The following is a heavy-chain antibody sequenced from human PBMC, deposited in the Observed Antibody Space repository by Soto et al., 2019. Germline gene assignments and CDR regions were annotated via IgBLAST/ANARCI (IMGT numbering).Heavy chain of an antibody. CDR1: GFTFSSYA. CDR2: VSIGGST. J-gene: IGHJ4*02. D-gene: IGHD3-10*01. CDR3: ARGSKDSYPGSRIFDF. V-gene: IGHV3-23*01. Sequence: PGGSLRLSCAASGFTFSSYAMGWVRQGPGKGLEWVAVVSIGGSTHYADSVRGRFTISRDNSKNTLYLQMSSLRAEDSAVYYCARGSKDSYPGSRIFDFWGRGTLVTVSS.